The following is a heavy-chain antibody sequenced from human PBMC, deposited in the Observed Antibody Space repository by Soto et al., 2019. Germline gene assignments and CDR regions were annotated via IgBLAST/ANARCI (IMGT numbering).Heavy chain of an antibody. CDR1: GYTFTVYY. D-gene: IGHD3-10*01. CDR2: INPNSGGT. V-gene: IGHV1-2*04. J-gene: IGHJ6*03. Sequence: GASVKVSCKASGYTFTVYYMHWVRQAPGQGLEWMGWINPNSGGTNYAQKFQGWVTMTRDTSISTAYMELSRLRSDDTAVYYCARGEGFGEWGHYYMDVWGKGTTVTVSS. CDR3: ARGEGFGEWGHYYMDV.